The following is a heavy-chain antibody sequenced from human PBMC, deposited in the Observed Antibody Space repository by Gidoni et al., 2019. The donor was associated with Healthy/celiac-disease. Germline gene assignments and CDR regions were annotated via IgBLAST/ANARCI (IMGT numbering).Heavy chain of an antibody. V-gene: IGHV7-4-1*02. CDR3: ARGYTTRYSSSWYVDY. J-gene: IGHJ4*02. CDR2: INTNTGNP. Sequence: APGQGLEWMGWINTNTGNPTYAQGFTGRFVFSLDTSVSTAYLQISSLKAEDTAVYYCARGYTTRYSSSWYVDYWGQGTLVTVSS. D-gene: IGHD6-13*01.